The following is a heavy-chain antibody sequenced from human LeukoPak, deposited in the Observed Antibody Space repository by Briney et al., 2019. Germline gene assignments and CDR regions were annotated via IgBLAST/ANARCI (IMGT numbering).Heavy chain of an antibody. Sequence: GGSLRLSCAASGFTFSSHWMTWVRQAPGKGLEWVANIKQDGSEKYYVDSVKGRFTISRDNAKNSLYLQVNSLRAEDTAVYYCARDTYSSTWYFGYFDYWGQGTLVTVSS. J-gene: IGHJ4*02. CDR3: ARDTYSSTWYFGYFDY. CDR1: GFTFSSHW. V-gene: IGHV3-7*01. D-gene: IGHD6-13*01. CDR2: IKQDGSEK.